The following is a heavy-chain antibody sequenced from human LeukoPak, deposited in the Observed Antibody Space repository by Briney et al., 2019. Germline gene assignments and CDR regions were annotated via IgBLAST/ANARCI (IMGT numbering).Heavy chain of an antibody. CDR1: GFTISSYA. CDR3: ARYSPYYYYGMDV. Sequence: PGGSLRLSCAASGFTISSYAMSWVRQAPGKGLEWVSSFSSGASTDYADSVKGRFTISRDNPKNTVYLQMNSLRAEDTAVYYCARYSPYYYYGMDVWGQGTTVTVSS. CDR2: FSSGAST. V-gene: IGHV3-23*01. D-gene: IGHD2-15*01. J-gene: IGHJ6*02.